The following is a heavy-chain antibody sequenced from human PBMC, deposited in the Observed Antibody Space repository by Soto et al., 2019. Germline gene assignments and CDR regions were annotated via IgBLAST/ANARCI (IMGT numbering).Heavy chain of an antibody. V-gene: IGHV3-23*01. CDR1: GFSFSSYA. J-gene: IGHJ4*02. D-gene: IGHD6-19*01. CDR2: ITTSGGTR. Sequence: EVQLLESGGGVVQPGGSLRLSCAASGFSFSSYAMNWVRQAPGKGLEWVSAITTSGGTRYYTDSVKGRFTISRDNSKNTLYLQMDSLRADDTAIYYCAKGPLGAVAGTARYFDYWGQGTLVTVSS. CDR3: AKGPLGAVAGTARYFDY.